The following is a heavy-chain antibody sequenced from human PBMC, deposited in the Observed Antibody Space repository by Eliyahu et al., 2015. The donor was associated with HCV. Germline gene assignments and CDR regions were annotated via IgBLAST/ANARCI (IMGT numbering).Heavy chain of an antibody. J-gene: IGHJ3*02. D-gene: IGHD6-19*01. CDR3: AKALXIGVAFDALDI. CDR1: GFTFSTYA. V-gene: IGHV3-23*04. CDR2: ISGSGDRT. Sequence: VQLVXSGGXLVQPGGSXRLSCAASGFTFSTYAMTWVRQAPGKGLEWVSTISGSGDRTFYTDSVKGRFTISRDTSKRTVFLQMNSLRAEDTAVYYCAKALXIGVAFDALDIWGQGTVVTVSS.